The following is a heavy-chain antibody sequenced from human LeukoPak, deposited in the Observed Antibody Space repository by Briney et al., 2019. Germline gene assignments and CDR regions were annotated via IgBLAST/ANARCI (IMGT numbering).Heavy chain of an antibody. Sequence: GGSLRLSCAASGFTFSSYWMSWVRQAPGKGLEWVANIKQDGSEKYYVDSVKGRFTISRDNAKNSLYLQMNSLRAEDTAVYYCARLIAVAGTRYFDYWGQGTLVTVSS. D-gene: IGHD6-19*01. V-gene: IGHV3-7*01. CDR3: ARLIAVAGTRYFDY. J-gene: IGHJ4*02. CDR1: GFTFSSYW. CDR2: IKQDGSEK.